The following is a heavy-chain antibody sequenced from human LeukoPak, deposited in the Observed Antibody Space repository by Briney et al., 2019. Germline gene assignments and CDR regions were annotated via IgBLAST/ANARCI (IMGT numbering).Heavy chain of an antibody. D-gene: IGHD2-2*01. Sequence: GGSLRLSCAASGFAFSRYWMSWVRQAPGKGLEWVAKINEDGSDKYYVDSVEGRFTISRDNSKNTLDLQMNSLRAEDTAMYYCAGQSSGTRPFDYWGQGTLVTVSS. V-gene: IGHV3-7*02. CDR3: AGQSSGTRPFDY. CDR1: GFAFSRYW. J-gene: IGHJ4*02. CDR2: INEDGSDK.